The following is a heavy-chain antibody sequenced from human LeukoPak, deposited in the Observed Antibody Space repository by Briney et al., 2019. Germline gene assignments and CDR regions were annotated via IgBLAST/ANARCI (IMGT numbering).Heavy chain of an antibody. CDR1: GFTFSSYS. V-gene: IGHV3-21*06. CDR2: ISSSSSYI. CDR3: ARETYYYGSGSYTHSDY. Sequence: GGYLRLSCAASGFTFSSYSMNWVRQAPGKGLEWVSSISSSSSYIYYADSVKGRFTISRDNAKNSLYLQMNSLRAEDTAVYYCARETYYYGSGSYTHSDYWGQGTLVTVSS. J-gene: IGHJ4*02. D-gene: IGHD3-10*01.